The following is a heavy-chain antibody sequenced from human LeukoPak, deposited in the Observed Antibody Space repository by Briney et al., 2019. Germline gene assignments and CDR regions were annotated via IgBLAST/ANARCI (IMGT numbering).Heavy chain of an antibody. CDR1: GFNFSDYD. CDR2: INPTTGST. J-gene: IGHJ2*01. V-gene: IGHV1-8*03. D-gene: IGHD6-6*01. Sequence: ASVKVSCKASGFNFSDYDINWVRQATGQGPEWMGWINPTTGSTGYAQSFQGRVTITMDTSTSTAYMELRSLRSEDTAVYYCARWPLVHWYFDLWGRGTLVTVSS. CDR3: ARWPLVHWYFDL.